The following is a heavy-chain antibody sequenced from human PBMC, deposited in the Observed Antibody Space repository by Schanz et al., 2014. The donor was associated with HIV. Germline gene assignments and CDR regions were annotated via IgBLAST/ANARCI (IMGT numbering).Heavy chain of an antibody. J-gene: IGHJ4*02. V-gene: IGHV3-33*05. Sequence: QVQLVESGGGVVQPGRSLRLSCTASGFTFSSSGMHWVRQAPGKGLEWVAVISYDGSDKYYADSVKGRFTISRDNSKNTLYLQMNSLRTEDTAVYYCARGKNSFDYWGQGALITVSS. CDR1: GFTFSSSG. CDR3: ARGKNSFDY. CDR2: ISYDGSDK.